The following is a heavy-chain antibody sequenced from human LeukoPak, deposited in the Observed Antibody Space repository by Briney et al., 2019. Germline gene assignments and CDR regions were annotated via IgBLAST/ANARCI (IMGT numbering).Heavy chain of an antibody. CDR1: GFTFSSYW. D-gene: IGHD1-26*01. V-gene: IGHV3-7*01. Sequence: GGSLRLSCVASGFTFSSYWMRWFRQAPGEGLEWVANIKEDGSEKYYADYVKGRFPIHRHNAKNSLSLQMSSLRDEDMAVFYCARSRTAYYNVYADFWGQGTLVTVSS. CDR3: ARSRTAYYNVYADF. CDR2: IKEDGSEK. J-gene: IGHJ4*02.